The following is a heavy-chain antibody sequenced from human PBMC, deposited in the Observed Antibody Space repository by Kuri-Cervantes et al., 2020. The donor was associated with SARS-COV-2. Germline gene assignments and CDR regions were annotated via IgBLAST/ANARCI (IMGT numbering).Heavy chain of an antibody. J-gene: IGHJ4*02. D-gene: IGHD1-26*01. CDR1: GFTFTNYA. CDR2: ISGTGSTT. Sequence: GGSLRLSCAASGFTFTNYAMSWVRQAPGKGPEWVTAISGTGSTTYYADSVRGRFTISRDNSKNTLYLQMSSLRAEDTALYYCAKFRYSGSYYDFDYWGQGTLVTVSS. CDR3: AKFRYSGSYYDFDY. V-gene: IGHV3-23*01.